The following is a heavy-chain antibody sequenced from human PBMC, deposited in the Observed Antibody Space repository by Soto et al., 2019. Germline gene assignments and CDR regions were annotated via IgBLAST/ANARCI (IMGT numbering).Heavy chain of an antibody. D-gene: IGHD2-2*01. Sequence: EVQLVESGGGLVQPGRSLRLSCAASGFTFDDYAMHWVRQAPGKGLEWVSGISWNSGSIGYADSVKGRFTISRDNANNPLYLQMNSLRAEDTALYYCAKGGQLLTEGGGYWGQGTLVTVSS. V-gene: IGHV3-9*01. CDR1: GFTFDDYA. J-gene: IGHJ4*02. CDR3: AKGGQLLTEGGGY. CDR2: ISWNSGSI.